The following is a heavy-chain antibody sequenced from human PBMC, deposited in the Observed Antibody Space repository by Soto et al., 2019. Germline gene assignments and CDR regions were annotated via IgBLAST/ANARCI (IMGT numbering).Heavy chain of an antibody. D-gene: IGHD3-3*01. CDR1: GFTFSSYA. CDR2: ISGSGGST. Sequence: QPGGSLRLSCAASGFTFSSYAMSWVRQAPGKGLEWVSAISGSGGSTYYADSVKGRFTISRDNSKNTLYLQMNSLRAEDTAVYYCAMPKLEDDITIFGVAMPYYYGMDVWGQGTTVTVSS. J-gene: IGHJ6*02. V-gene: IGHV3-23*01. CDR3: AMPKLEDDITIFGVAMPYYYGMDV.